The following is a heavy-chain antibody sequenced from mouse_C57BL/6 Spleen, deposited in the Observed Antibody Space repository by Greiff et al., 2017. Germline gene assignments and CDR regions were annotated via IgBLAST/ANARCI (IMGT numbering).Heavy chain of an antibody. J-gene: IGHJ1*03. CDR3: ARRNLYGSSYDWYFDV. CDR1: GFTFSSYA. Sequence: EVKVVESGGGLVKPGGSLKLSCAASGFTFSSYAMSWVRQTPEKRLEWVATISDGGSYTYYPDNVKGRFTISRDNAKNNLYLQMSHLKSEDTAMYYCARRNLYGSSYDWYFDVWGTGTTVTVSS. V-gene: IGHV5-4*03. CDR2: ISDGGSYT. D-gene: IGHD1-1*01.